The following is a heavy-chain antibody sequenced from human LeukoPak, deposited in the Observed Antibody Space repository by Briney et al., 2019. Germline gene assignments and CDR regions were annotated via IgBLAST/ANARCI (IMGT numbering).Heavy chain of an antibody. V-gene: IGHV3-7*01. D-gene: IGHD3-10*01. J-gene: IGHJ4*02. CDR1: GFTFSSYW. Sequence: QPGGSLRLSCAASGFTFSSYWMSWVRQAPGKGLEWVANIKQDGSEKYYVDSVKGRFTIARDDAKNSLYLQMNSLRAEDTAVYFCARDKGGMVPFDYWGQGTLVTVSS. CDR2: IKQDGSEK. CDR3: ARDKGGMVPFDY.